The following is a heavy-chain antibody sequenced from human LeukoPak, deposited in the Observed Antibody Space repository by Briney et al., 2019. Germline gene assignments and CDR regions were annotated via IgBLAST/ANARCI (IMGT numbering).Heavy chain of an antibody. CDR1: GFTFSNAW. CDR2: IYSGGST. Sequence: GGSLRLSCAASGFTFSNAWMSWVRQAPGKGLEWVSVIYSGGSTYYADSVKGRFTISRDNSKNTLYLQMNSLRAEDTAVYYCARTYCSSTSCYDPYYYGMDVWGQGTTVTVSS. CDR3: ARTYCSSTSCYDPYYYGMDV. D-gene: IGHD2-2*01. J-gene: IGHJ6*02. V-gene: IGHV3-53*01.